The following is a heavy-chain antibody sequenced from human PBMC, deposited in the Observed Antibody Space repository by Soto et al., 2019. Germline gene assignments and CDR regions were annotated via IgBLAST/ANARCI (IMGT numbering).Heavy chain of an antibody. CDR3: ARELITGTTSGLDY. Sequence: ASVKVSCKASGYTFTSYAMHWVRQTPGQRLEWMGWINAGNGNTKYSQKFQGRVTITRDTSASTAYMELSSLRSEDTAVYYCARELITGTTSGLDYWGQGTLVTVSS. V-gene: IGHV1-3*01. CDR1: GYTFTSYA. J-gene: IGHJ4*02. D-gene: IGHD1-7*01. CDR2: INAGNGNT.